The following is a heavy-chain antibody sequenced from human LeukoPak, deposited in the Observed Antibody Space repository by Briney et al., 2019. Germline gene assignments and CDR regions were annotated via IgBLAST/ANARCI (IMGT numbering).Heavy chain of an antibody. J-gene: IGHJ4*02. CDR1: GYSFTNYW. CDR2: IYPGDSDT. CDR3: ARHCSGGRCYFGN. D-gene: IGHD2-15*01. Sequence: GESLKISCKGSGYSFTNYWIAWVRQMPGKGLEWMGIIYPGDSDTRYSPSFQGQVTISADKSISTAYLQWSSLKASDTAIYYCARHCSGGRCYFGNWSQGTLVTVSS. V-gene: IGHV5-51*01.